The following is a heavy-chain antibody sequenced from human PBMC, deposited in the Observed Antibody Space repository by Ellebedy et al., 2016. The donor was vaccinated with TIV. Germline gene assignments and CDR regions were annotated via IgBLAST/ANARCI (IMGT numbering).Heavy chain of an antibody. CDR3: ARGARPSAPVYAFDI. Sequence: ASVKVSCXASGYTFTGYYMHWVRQAPGQGLEWMGWINPNSGGTNYAQKLQGRVTMTTDTSTSTAYMELRSLRSDDTAVYYCARGARPSAPVYAFDIWGQGTMVTVSS. CDR2: INPNSGGT. D-gene: IGHD3-16*01. CDR1: GYTFTGYY. V-gene: IGHV1-2*02. J-gene: IGHJ3*02.